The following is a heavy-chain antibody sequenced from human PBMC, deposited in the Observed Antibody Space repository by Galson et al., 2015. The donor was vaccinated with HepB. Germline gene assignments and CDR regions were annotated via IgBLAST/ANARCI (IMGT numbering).Heavy chain of an antibody. CDR1: GGSISSGDYY. CDR3: ARVGGVTYYYDSSGYRE. Sequence: TLSLTCTVSGGSISSGDYYWSWIRQPPGKGLEWIGYIYYSGSTYYNPSLKSRVTISVDTSKNQFSLKLSSVTAADTAVYYCARVGGVTYYYDSSGYREWGQGTLVTVSS. CDR2: IYYSGST. V-gene: IGHV4-30-4*01. D-gene: IGHD3-22*01. J-gene: IGHJ4*02.